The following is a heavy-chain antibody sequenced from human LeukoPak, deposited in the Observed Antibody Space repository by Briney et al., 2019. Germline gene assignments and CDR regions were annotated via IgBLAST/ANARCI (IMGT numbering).Heavy chain of an antibody. CDR3: ARGLLDGYTHPAAFDI. V-gene: IGHV4-59*01. Sequence: NPSETLSLTCTVSGGSISSYYWSWIRQPPGKGLEWIGYIYYSGSTNYNPSLKSRVTISVDTSKNQFSLKLSSVTAADTAVYYCARGLLDGYTHPAAFDIWGQGTMVTVSS. CDR1: GGSISSYY. CDR2: IYYSGST. D-gene: IGHD5-24*01. J-gene: IGHJ3*02.